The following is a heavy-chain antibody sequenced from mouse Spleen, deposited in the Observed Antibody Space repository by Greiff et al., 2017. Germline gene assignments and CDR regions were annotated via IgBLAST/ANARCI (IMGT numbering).Heavy chain of an antibody. CDR1: GYSITSGYY. J-gene: IGHJ1*01. V-gene: IGHV3-6*01. CDR2: ISYDGSN. CDR3: ARDDYYRYYWYFDV. Sequence: EVQLQQSGPGLVKPSQSLSLTCSVTGYSITSGYYWNWIRQFPGNKLEWMGYISYDGSNNYNPSLKNRISITRDTSKNQFFLKLNSVTTEDTATYYCARDDYYRYYWYFDVWGAGTTVTVSS. D-gene: IGHD2-14*01.